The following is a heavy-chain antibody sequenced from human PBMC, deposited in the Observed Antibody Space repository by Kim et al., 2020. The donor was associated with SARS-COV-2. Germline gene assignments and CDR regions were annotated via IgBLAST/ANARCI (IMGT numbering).Heavy chain of an antibody. D-gene: IGHD3-9*01. CDR2: MNPNSGNT. CDR1: GYTFTSYD. V-gene: IGHV1-8*01. Sequence: ASVKVSCKASGYTFTSYDMNWVRQATGQGLEWMGWMNPNSGNTSYAQSFQGRVTFTMDTSISTAYLELSSLKSEDTAVYYCARFGWGYDICCVSYDSYMD. J-gene: IGHJ6*03. CDR3: ARFGWGYDICCVSYDSYMD.